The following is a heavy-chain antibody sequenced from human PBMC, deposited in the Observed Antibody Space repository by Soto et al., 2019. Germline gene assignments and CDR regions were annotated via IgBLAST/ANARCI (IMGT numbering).Heavy chain of an antibody. J-gene: IGHJ5*02. D-gene: IGHD6-19*01. Sequence: QVQLVQSGAEVKKPGSSVKVSCKVSGGTFSTYPINWVRQAPGQGLEFMGGIIPKFGTTNYAQKFRGTVTITADESTSTAYMELNNLKSEDTAVYYCARGASNSTGWNIWFDPCRQGTLVTVAA. CDR3: ARGASNSTGWNIWFDP. CDR1: GGTFSTYP. V-gene: IGHV1-69*01. CDR2: IIPKFGTT.